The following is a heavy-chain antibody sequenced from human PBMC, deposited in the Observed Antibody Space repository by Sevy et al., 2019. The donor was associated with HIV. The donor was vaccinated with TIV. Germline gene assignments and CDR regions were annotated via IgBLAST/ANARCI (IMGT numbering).Heavy chain of an antibody. D-gene: IGHD3-3*01. CDR2: ISYDGSNK. Sequence: GGSLRLSCAASEFTFSSYAMHWVRQAPGKGLEWVAVISYDGSNKYYADSVKGRFTISRDNSKNTLYLQMNSLRAEDTAVYYCARGGDYDFWSGYYKVGGMDYWGQGTLVTVSS. V-gene: IGHV3-30-3*01. J-gene: IGHJ4*02. CDR1: EFTFSSYA. CDR3: ARGGDYDFWSGYYKVGGMDY.